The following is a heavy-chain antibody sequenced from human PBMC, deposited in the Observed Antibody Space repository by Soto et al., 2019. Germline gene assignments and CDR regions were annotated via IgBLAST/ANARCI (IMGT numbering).Heavy chain of an antibody. CDR1: GYSISSGHY. CDR3: AKSFDSSAYYPNFYYGLDV. J-gene: IGHJ6*02. CDR2: IHHTGDT. D-gene: IGHD3-22*01. V-gene: IGHV4-38-2*01. Sequence: PSETLSLTCVVSGYSISSGHYWGWIRQPPGKGLEWIGTIHHTGDTYYNPSLKSRVTISVDTSKNQFSLMLSSVTAADTAMYYCAKSFDSSAYYPNFYYGLDVWGQGTTVPSP.